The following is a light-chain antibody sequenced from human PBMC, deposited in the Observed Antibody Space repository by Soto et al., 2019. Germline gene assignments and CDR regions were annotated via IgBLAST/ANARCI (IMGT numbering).Light chain of an antibody. CDR2: DAS. Sequence: EIVLTQSPATLSLSPGESATLSCRASQNVGIFLAWYQQKSGQTPRLLIYDASSRAPGIPARFSGGGSGTDFTLTISSLEPEDFAVYYCQHRSDWLGTFGPGTRVDIK. CDR1: QNVGIF. V-gene: IGKV3-11*01. J-gene: IGKJ3*01. CDR3: QHRSDWLGT.